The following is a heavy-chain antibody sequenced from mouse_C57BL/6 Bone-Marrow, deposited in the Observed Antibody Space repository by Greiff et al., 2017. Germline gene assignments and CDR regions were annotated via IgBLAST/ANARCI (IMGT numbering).Heavy chain of an antibody. V-gene: IGHV1-26*01. CDR1: GYTFTDYY. CDR3: GLWDFDV. J-gene: IGHJ1*03. CDR2: INPNNGGT. Sequence: VQLKQFGPELVKPGASVKISCKASGYTFTDYYMNWVKQSHGKSLEWIGDINPNNGGTSYNQKFKGKATLTVDKSSSTAYMELRSLTSEDSAVYYCGLWDFDVWGTGTTVTVSS.